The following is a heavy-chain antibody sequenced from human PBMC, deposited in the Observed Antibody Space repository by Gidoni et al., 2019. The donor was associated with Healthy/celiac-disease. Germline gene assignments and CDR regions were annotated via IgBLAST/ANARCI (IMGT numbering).Heavy chain of an antibody. J-gene: IGHJ6*02. D-gene: IGHD3-3*01. V-gene: IGHV3-23*04. Sequence: EVQLVASGGGLVQPGGSLRLSCAASGFTFSSSAMSWVRQAPGKGLEWVSAISGSGGSTYYADSVKGRFTISRDNSKNTLYLQMNSLRAEDTAVYYCAKVDYDFWSGYPPSYYYYYGMDVWGQGTTVTVSS. CDR1: GFTFSSSA. CDR2: ISGSGGST. CDR3: AKVDYDFWSGYPPSYYYYYGMDV.